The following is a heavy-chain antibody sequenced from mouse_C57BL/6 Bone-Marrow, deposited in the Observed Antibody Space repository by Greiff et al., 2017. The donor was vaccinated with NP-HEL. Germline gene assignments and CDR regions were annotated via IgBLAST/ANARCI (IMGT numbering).Heavy chain of an antibody. CDR2: IYPRSGNT. CDR1: RYTFTSYG. J-gene: IGHJ1*03. Sequence: VQLQQSGAELARPGASVKLSCKASRYTFTSYGISWVKQRTGQGLEWIGEIYPRSGNTYYNEKFKGKATLTADKSSSTAYMELRSLTSEDSAVYFCARSGYGSSHWYFDVWGTGTTVTVSS. D-gene: IGHD1-1*01. CDR3: ARSGYGSSHWYFDV. V-gene: IGHV1-81*01.